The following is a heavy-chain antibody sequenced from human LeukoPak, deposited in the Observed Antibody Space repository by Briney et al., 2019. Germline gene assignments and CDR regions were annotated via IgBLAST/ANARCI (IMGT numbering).Heavy chain of an antibody. CDR2: INHSGNT. CDR1: GGSFSGYY. V-gene: IGHV4-34*01. CDR3: ARALTVTDQPFMDV. D-gene: IGHD4-17*01. J-gene: IGHJ6*03. Sequence: SETLSLTCAVYGGSFSGYYWSWIRQPPGKGLEWLGEINHSGNTNYNPSLKSRVTISVDTSKNQFSLNLSSVTAADTSVYYCARALTVTDQPFMDVWGRGTTVTVSS.